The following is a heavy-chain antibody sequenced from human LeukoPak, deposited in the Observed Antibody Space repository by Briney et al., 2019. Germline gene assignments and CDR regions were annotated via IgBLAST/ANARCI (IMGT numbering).Heavy chain of an antibody. V-gene: IGHV1-69*13. J-gene: IGHJ6*03. Sequence: SVKVSCKASGYTFTSYGISWVRQAPGQGLEWMGGIIPIFGTANYAQKFQGRVTITADESTSTAYMELSSLRSEDTAVYYCARDHGGRYYYYYMDVWGKGTTVTVSS. CDR2: IIPIFGTA. D-gene: IGHD5-24*01. CDR3: ARDHGGRYYYYYMDV. CDR1: GYTFTSYG.